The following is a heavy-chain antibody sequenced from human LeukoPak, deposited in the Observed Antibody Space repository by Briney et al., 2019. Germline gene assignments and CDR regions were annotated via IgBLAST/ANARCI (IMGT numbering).Heavy chain of an antibody. Sequence: ASVKVSCKASGYIFINYGISWVRQAPGQGLEWMGWISAYNGNTNYAQKLQGRVTMTTDTSTSTAYMELRSLRSDDTAAYYCARDSYYYGSGSYDGEPFDFWGQGTLVTVSS. CDR1: GYIFINYG. CDR3: ARDSYYYGSGSYDGEPFDF. CDR2: ISAYNGNT. V-gene: IGHV1-18*01. D-gene: IGHD3-10*01. J-gene: IGHJ4*02.